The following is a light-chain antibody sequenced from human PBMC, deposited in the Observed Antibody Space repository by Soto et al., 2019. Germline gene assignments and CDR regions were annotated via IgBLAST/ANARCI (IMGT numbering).Light chain of an antibody. Sequence: QSALTQPASVSGSPGQSITISCTGTSSDVGTYNLVSWYRQHPGKAPKFMIYEGSKRPSGVSNRFSGSKSGNTASLTISGLQAEDEADYYCCSYAGSVVFGGGTKLTVL. V-gene: IGLV2-23*01. CDR2: EGS. CDR1: SSDVGTYNL. J-gene: IGLJ2*01. CDR3: CSYAGSVV.